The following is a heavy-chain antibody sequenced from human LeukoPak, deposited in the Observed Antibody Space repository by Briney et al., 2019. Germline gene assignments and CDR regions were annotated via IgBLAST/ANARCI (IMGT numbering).Heavy chain of an antibody. Sequence: SHTLSLTCTVSGRSISSGGYFWSWIRQLPGKGLEWNGYIYYSGSPYYNPSLKSRVTISVDTSKDQFSLKLSSVTAADTAVYYCARLYYYDTSGYSGAFDIWGQGTMVTVSS. J-gene: IGHJ3*02. CDR2: IYYSGSP. D-gene: IGHD3-22*01. CDR1: GRSISSGGYF. V-gene: IGHV4-31*03. CDR3: ARLYYYDTSGYSGAFDI.